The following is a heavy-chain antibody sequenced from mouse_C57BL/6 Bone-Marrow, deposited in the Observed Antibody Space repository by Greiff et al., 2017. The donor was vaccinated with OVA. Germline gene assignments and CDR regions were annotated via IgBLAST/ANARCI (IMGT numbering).Heavy chain of an antibody. CDR3: ARSGSNYVPWFAY. J-gene: IGHJ3*01. D-gene: IGHD2-5*01. V-gene: IGHV1-7*01. CDR1: GYTFTSYW. Sequence: QVQLKESGAELAKPGASVKLSCKASGYTFTSYWMHWVKQRPGQGLEWIGYINPSSGYTKYNQKFKDKATLTADKSSSTAYMQLSSLTYEDSAVYYCARSGSNYVPWFAYWGQGTLVTVSA. CDR2: INPSSGYT.